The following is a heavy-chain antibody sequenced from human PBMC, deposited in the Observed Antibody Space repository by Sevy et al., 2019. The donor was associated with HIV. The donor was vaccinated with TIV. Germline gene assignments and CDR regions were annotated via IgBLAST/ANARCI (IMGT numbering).Heavy chain of an antibody. Sequence: GGSPRLSCAASGFTFSSYWMSWVRQAPGKGLEWVANIKQDGSEKYYVDSVKGRFTISRDNAKNSLYLQMNSLRAEDTAVYYCARAGDCSGGSCYSRLDYYYGMDVWGQGTTVTVSS. CDR3: ARAGDCSGGSCYSRLDYYYGMDV. J-gene: IGHJ6*02. D-gene: IGHD2-15*01. V-gene: IGHV3-7*01. CDR1: GFTFSSYW. CDR2: IKQDGSEK.